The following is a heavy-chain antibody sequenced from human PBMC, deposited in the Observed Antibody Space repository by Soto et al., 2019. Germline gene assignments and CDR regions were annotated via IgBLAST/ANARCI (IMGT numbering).Heavy chain of an antibody. CDR3: ARDERSGYLAGWGSIFDY. D-gene: IGHD5-12*01. Sequence: EVQLLESGGALVQSGGSLRLSCAASGFTFSNFNMNWVRQAPGQGLVWVSYTRSSGSEIYYADPVKGRFSISRDIDDKLRYLQMNSLRDEDTAVYYCARDERSGYLAGWGSIFDYWGQGTLVIVSS. J-gene: IGHJ4*02. CDR1: GFTFSNFN. V-gene: IGHV3-48*02. CDR2: TRSSGSEI.